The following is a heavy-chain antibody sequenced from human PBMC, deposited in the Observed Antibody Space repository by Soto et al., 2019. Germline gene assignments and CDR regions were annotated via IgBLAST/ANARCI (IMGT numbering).Heavy chain of an antibody. CDR1: GYTFTNYY. J-gene: IGHJ3*01. CDR3: SQQQPPEAFDL. Sequence: GASVKVSCKAYGYTFTNYYMHWVRQAPGQGLEWMGIINPSAGYTTYAQKFQGRLTMTRDTSTSTVYMELNNLRSEDTAIYYCSQQQPPEAFDLWGQGTRVTVS. CDR2: INPSAGYT. D-gene: IGHD6-13*01. V-gene: IGHV1-46*01.